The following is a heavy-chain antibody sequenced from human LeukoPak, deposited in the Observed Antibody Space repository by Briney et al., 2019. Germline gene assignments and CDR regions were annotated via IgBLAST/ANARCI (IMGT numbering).Heavy chain of an antibody. D-gene: IGHD7-27*01. J-gene: IGHJ4*02. Sequence: GGSLRLSCAASGFTFSSYSMNWVRQAPGKGLEWVSYISSSSSTIYYADSVKGRFSISRDYAKNSLYLQMNSLRADDTAVYYCARDRTGAGGFFDYWGQGTVVTVSS. CDR1: GFTFSSYS. V-gene: IGHV3-48*04. CDR3: ARDRTGAGGFFDY. CDR2: ISSSSSTI.